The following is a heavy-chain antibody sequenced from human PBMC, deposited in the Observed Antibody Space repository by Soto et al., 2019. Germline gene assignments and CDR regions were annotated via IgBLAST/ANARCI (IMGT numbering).Heavy chain of an antibody. CDR1: GFTIRAYA. CDR2: ITGRGDNT. J-gene: IGHJ4*02. Sequence: DVQLLESGGDLVQPGGSLRLSCEVSGFTIRAYAMSWARRAPGKGLERVAAITGRGDNTHYEESVKGRFTISRDDSKNTLHLQMNTLRVDDTAIYYCSLGISYYWDYWGQGIQVTVSS. V-gene: IGHV3-23*01. D-gene: IGHD2-21*01. CDR3: SLGISYYWDY.